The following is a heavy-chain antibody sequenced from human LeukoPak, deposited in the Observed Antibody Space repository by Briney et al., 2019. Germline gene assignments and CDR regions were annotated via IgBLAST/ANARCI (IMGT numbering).Heavy chain of an antibody. Sequence: PGGPLRLSCAASGFTFSSYAMSWVRQAPGKGLEWVSAISGSGGSTYYADSVKGRFTISRDNSKNTLYLQMISLRAEDTAVYYCAKFITRSYYFDYWGQGTLVTVSS. CDR2: ISGSGGST. CDR1: GFTFSSYA. V-gene: IGHV3-23*01. CDR3: AKFITRSYYFDY. J-gene: IGHJ4*02. D-gene: IGHD3-16*01.